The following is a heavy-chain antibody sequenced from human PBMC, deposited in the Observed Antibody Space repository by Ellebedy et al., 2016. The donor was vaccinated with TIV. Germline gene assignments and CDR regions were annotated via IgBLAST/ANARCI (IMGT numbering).Heavy chain of an antibody. CDR3: ARDTRLVVVTSNHWNWYFDL. CDR1: GLSFSDHF. Sequence: PGGSLRLSCATSGLSFSDHFMDWVRQAPGKGLEWVAVISYDGSNKYYADSMKGRFTISRDNSNNTLYLQMNSLRPEDTAIYYCARDTRLVVVTSNHWNWYFDLWGRGTLVTVSS. V-gene: IGHV3-30-3*01. D-gene: IGHD2-15*01. CDR2: ISYDGSNK. J-gene: IGHJ2*01.